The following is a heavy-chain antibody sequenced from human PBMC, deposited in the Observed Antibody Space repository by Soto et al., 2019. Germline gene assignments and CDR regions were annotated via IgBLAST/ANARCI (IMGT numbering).Heavy chain of an antibody. CDR1: GYSFTSYW. J-gene: IGHJ6*02. Sequence: PGESLKISCKGSGYSFTSYWIGWVRQMPGKGLEWMGIIYPGDSDTRYSPSFQGQVTISADKSISTAYLQWSSLKASDTAMYYCASSSHSSSSGFYYYFYYGMDAWGQGTTVTVSS. D-gene: IGHD6-6*01. CDR2: IYPGDSDT. V-gene: IGHV5-51*01. CDR3: ASSSHSSSSGFYYYFYYGMDA.